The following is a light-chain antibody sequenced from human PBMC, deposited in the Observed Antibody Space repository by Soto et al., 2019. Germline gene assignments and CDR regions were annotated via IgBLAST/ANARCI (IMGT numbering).Light chain of an antibody. CDR3: TSFTTADTHV. CDR2: DVS. CDR1: SSDIASYNY. V-gene: IGLV2-14*03. J-gene: IGLJ1*01. Sequence: QSALTQPASVSGSPGQSITGSCIGTSSDIASYNYVSWYQQHPGKVPKLMIYDVSNRPSGVSNRFSGSKSGNTASLTISGLQAEDEADYYCTSFTTADTHVFGTGTKVTVL.